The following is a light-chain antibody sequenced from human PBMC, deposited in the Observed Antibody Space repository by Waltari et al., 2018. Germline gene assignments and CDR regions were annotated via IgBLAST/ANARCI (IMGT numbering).Light chain of an antibody. J-gene: IGLJ2*01. V-gene: IGLV2-11*01. CDR3: CSYAGRYTSV. CDR2: DVD. Sequence: QSALTQPRSVSGSPGQSVTLSCPGTNSDVGAYNYVPWYHHRPGKAPKLVIYDVDKRPSEVPDRFSGSKAGNTASLTISGLQADDEADYYCCSYAGRYTSVFGGGTKVTVL. CDR1: NSDVGAYNY.